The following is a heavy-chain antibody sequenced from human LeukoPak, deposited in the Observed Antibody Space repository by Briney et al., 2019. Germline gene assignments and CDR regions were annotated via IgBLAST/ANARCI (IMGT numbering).Heavy chain of an antibody. J-gene: IGHJ4*02. D-gene: IGHD1-26*01. Sequence: GGSLRLSCAASGFTFSSSGMHWVRQAPGKGLEWVAVIWYDGSNKYYADSVKGRFTISRDNSKNTLYLQMNSLRAEDTAVYYCAREWKPFVGAKVPDYWGQGTLVTVSS. CDR2: IWYDGSNK. CDR3: AREWKPFVGAKVPDY. V-gene: IGHV3-33*08. CDR1: GFTFSSSG.